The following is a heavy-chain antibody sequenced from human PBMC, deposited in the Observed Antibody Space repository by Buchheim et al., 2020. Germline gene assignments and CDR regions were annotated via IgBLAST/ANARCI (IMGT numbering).Heavy chain of an antibody. Sequence: QVQLQESGPGLVKPSETLSLTCTVSGGSISSYYWSWIRQPPGKGLEWIGYIYYSGSTNYNPSPKSRVTISVDTSKNQFSLKLSSVTAADTAVYYCARRRSVSFYDSSGYDAFDIWGQGT. CDR2: IYYSGST. V-gene: IGHV4-59*01. CDR1: GGSISSYY. D-gene: IGHD3-22*01. CDR3: ARRRSVSFYDSSGYDAFDI. J-gene: IGHJ3*02.